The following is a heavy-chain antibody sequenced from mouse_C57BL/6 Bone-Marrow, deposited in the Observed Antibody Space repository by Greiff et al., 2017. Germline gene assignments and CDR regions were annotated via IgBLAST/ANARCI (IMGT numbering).Heavy chain of an antibody. Sequence: VQLQQSGAELVRPGASVTLSCKASGYTFTDYEMHWVKQTPVHGLEWIGAIDPETGGTAYNQKFKGKAILTADKSSSTAYMELRSLTSEDSAVYYCTRFDGYGSFDYWGQGTTLTVSS. V-gene: IGHV1-15*01. CDR3: TRFDGYGSFDY. D-gene: IGHD1-1*01. J-gene: IGHJ2*01. CDR1: GYTFTDYE. CDR2: IDPETGGT.